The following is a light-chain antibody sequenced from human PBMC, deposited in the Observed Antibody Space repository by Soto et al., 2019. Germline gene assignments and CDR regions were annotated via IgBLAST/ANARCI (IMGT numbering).Light chain of an antibody. Sequence: DIQMNQSPSTLYASVGDRVTITCRASQRISDGLAWFHQKPGKAPKVLIYDASTLESGVPSKFSGSGSGTEFPLTISSLQPEDSATYYCQQHNSSPWTFGQGTRVELK. V-gene: IGKV1-5*01. CDR3: QQHNSSPWT. CDR1: QRISDG. CDR2: DAS. J-gene: IGKJ1*01.